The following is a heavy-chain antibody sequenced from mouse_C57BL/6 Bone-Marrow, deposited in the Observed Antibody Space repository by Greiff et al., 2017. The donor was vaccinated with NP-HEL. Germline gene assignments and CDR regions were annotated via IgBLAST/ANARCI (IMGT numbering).Heavy chain of an antibody. V-gene: IGHV1-78*01. CDR3: ARGGDWDSPAWFAY. CDR1: GYTFTDHT. CDR2: IYPRDGST. D-gene: IGHD4-1*01. J-gene: IGHJ3*01. Sequence: VHLVESDAELVKPGASVKISCKVSGYTFTDHTIHWMKQRPEQGLEWIGYIYPRDGSTKYNEKFKGKATLTADKSSSTAYMQLNSLTSEDSAVYFCARGGDWDSPAWFAYWGQGTLVTVSA.